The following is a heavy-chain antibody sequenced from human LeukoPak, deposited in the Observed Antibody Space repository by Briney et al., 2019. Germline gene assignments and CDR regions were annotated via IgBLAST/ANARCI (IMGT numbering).Heavy chain of an antibody. Sequence: DTLTLTCTVSGGPISSYYRSWIRQPAGKGLEWIGRIYTSGSTNYTASLKSRVTISVDKSKNKIFLQLITMTAADTAVYYCARGSSVVPAASAGKSYAYDSWGEGTMVTASS. D-gene: IGHD2-2*01. J-gene: IGHJ3*02. CDR3: ARGSSVVPAASAGKSYAYDS. V-gene: IGHV4-4*07. CDR2: IYTSGST. CDR1: GGPISSYY.